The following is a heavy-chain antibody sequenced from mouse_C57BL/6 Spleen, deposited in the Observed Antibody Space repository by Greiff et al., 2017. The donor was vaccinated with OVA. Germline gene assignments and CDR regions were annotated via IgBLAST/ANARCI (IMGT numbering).Heavy chain of an antibody. J-gene: IGHJ4*01. CDR3: ARDGYPYAMDD. CDR2: INYDGSST. CDR1: GFTFSDYY. Sequence: DVKLVESEGGLVQPGSSMKLSCTASGFTFSDYYMAWVRQVPEKGLEWVANINYDGSSTYYLDSLKSRFIISRDNAKNILYLQMSSLKSEDTATYYCARDGYPYAMDDWGQGTSVTVSS. V-gene: IGHV5-16*01. D-gene: IGHD2-2*01.